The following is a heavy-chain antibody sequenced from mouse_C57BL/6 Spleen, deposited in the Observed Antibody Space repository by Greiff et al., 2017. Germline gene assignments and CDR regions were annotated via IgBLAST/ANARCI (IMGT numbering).Heavy chain of an antibody. CDR2: IDPSDSYT. D-gene: IGHD2-3*01. CDR1: GYTFTSSW. CDR3: ARWRDDGYY. J-gene: IGHJ3*01. V-gene: IGHV1-69*01. Sequence: QVQLQQPGAELVMPGASVKLSCKASGYTFTSSWMHWVKQRPGQGLEWIGEIDPSDSYTNYNQKFKGKSTLTVDKSSSTAYMQLSSLTSEDSAVYYCARWRDDGYYWGQGTLVTVSA.